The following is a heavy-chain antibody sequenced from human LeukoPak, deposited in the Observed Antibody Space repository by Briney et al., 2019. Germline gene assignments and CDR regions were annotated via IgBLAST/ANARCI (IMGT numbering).Heavy chain of an antibody. J-gene: IGHJ4*02. V-gene: IGHV1-46*01. D-gene: IGHD2-21*02. CDR1: GYTFTGYY. CDR2: INPSGGST. Sequence: GASVKVSCKASGYTFTGYYMHWVRQAPGQGLEWMGIINPSGGSTSYAQKFQGRVTMTRDTSTSTVYMELSSLRSEDTAVYYCARESAYCGGDCPFDYWGQGTLVTVSS. CDR3: ARESAYCGGDCPFDY.